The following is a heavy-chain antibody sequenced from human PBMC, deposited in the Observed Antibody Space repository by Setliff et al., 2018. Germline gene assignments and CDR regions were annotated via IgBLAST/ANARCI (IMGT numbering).Heavy chain of an antibody. Sequence: PSETLSLTCTVSGGYIARSYFYWGWIRQSPGKGLELVGTMYDSGKTFYMPSLQSRVTIYADKSKKQLSLKLSSVTAADTAVYYCSRGPSKFQFDTWGQGIQVTVSS. D-gene: IGHD4-4*01. CDR1: GGYIARSYFY. CDR2: MYDSGKT. J-gene: IGHJ5*02. CDR3: SRGPSKFQFDT. V-gene: IGHV4-39*01.